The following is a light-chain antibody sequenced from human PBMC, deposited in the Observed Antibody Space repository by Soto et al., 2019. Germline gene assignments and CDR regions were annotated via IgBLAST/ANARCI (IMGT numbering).Light chain of an antibody. CDR3: QQYNNGPPIT. J-gene: IGKJ5*01. Sequence: EIVMTQSPATLSVSPGERATLSCRASQSVSSNLAWHQQKPGQAPRLLIYGASTRATGIPARFSGSGSGTEFTLTISSLQSEDFAVYYCQQYNNGPPITFGQGTRLEIK. CDR2: GAS. V-gene: IGKV3-15*01. CDR1: QSVSSN.